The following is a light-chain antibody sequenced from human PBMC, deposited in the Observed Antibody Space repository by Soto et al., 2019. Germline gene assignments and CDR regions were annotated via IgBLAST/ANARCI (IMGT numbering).Light chain of an antibody. J-gene: IGKJ5*01. V-gene: IGKV4-1*01. CDR1: QNVLYSSNNKNY. CDR2: WAS. CDR3: QQYYSTPIT. Sequence: DIVMTQSPGSQAVSLGERATINCKSSQNVLYSSNNKNYLAWYQQKPGQPPKLLIYWASTRESGVPDRFSGSGSGTDFTLTISSLQAEDVAVYYCQQYYSTPITFGQGTRLEIK.